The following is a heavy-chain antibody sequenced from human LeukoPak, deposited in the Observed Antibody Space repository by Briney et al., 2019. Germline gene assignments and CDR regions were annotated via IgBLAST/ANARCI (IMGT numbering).Heavy chain of an antibody. CDR1: GYTFSNYA. Sequence: ASVKVSCKASGYTFSNYAIHWVRQAPGQRPEWMGWVNTGTGNTRYSEKSQGRVTITRDTSANTVYMELTSLTSGDTAVYYCAKEVTLIVVARSFFDYWGQGTLVTVSS. CDR2: VNTGTGNT. V-gene: IGHV1-3*04. J-gene: IGHJ4*02. CDR3: AKEVTLIVVARSFFDY. D-gene: IGHD3-22*01.